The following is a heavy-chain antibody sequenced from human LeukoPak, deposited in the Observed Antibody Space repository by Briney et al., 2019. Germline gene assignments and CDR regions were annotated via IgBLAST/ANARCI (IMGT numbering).Heavy chain of an antibody. CDR2: INHSGST. D-gene: IGHD3-3*01. J-gene: IGHJ6*03. CDR3: ASRSYYDFWSGYQVRYMDV. V-gene: IGHV4-34*01. Sequence: PSETLSLTCAVYGGSFSGYYWSWIRQPPGKGLEWIGEINHSGSTNYNPSLKSRVTISVDTSKNQFSLKLSSVTAADTAVCYCASRSYYDFWSGYQVRYMDVWGKGTTVTVSS. CDR1: GGSFSGYY.